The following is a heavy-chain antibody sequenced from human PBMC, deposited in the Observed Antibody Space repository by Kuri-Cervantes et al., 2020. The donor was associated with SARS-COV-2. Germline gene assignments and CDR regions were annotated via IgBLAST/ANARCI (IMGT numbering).Heavy chain of an antibody. CDR3: AAWVVTTWGAFDI. Sequence: ESLKISCAASGLIFSDYYMTWIRQPPGKGLEWIGSIYYSGSTYYNPSLKSRVTISVDTSKNQFSLKLSSVTAADTAVYYCAAWVVTTWGAFDIWGQGTMVTVSS. J-gene: IGHJ3*02. CDR2: IYYSGST. V-gene: IGHV4-38-2*01. CDR1: GLIFSDYY. D-gene: IGHD4-23*01.